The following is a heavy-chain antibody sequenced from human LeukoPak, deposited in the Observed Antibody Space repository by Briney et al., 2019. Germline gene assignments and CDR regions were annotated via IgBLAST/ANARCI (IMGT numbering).Heavy chain of an antibody. D-gene: IGHD3-22*01. CDR1: GGSMSSYY. CDR3: ARGIGDSSGYYYPDY. CDR2: IYYRGST. J-gene: IGHJ4*02. V-gene: IGHV4-59*01. Sequence: SETLSLTCTVSGGSMSSYYWSWIRHPPGKSLELIGHIYYRGSTNYNPSLKSRLTISGDTSKNQFSLKLSSVTAADTAVYYCARGIGDSSGYYYPDYWGQGTLVTVSS.